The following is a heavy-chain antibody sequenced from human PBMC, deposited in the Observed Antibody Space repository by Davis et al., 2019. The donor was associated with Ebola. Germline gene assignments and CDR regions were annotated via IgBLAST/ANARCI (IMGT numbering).Heavy chain of an antibody. V-gene: IGHV1-2*02. CDR3: ASQNIGSYGPYFY. J-gene: IGHJ4*02. CDR2: INAHSGGT. CDR1: GYTFTGYY. D-gene: IGHD1-26*01. Sequence: ASVKVSCKASGYTFTGYYMHWVRQAPGQGLEWMGWINAHSGGTNYAQKFQGRVTMTRDTSISTAYMELSRLRSEDTAVYYCASQNIGSYGPYFYWGQGTLVTVSS.